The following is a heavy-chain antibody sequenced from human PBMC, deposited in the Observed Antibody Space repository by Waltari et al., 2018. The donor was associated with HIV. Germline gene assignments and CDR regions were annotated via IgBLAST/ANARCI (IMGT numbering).Heavy chain of an antibody. CDR1: GHTFSLYG. CDR3: AREGYYYGSGTYAPPRYYGMDV. Sequence: ARLVHSGAGVKKPQAPVKVPCQPSGHTFSLYGTMWARPAPGQGLEWMGWISPYNGNTYYAQNLKGRVTLTTDSSRTAYMELRSLRSDDTAVYFCAREGYYYGSGTYAPPRYYGMDVWGQGTTVTVSS. J-gene: IGHJ6*02. CDR2: ISPYNGNT. V-gene: IGHV1-18*01. D-gene: IGHD3-10*01.